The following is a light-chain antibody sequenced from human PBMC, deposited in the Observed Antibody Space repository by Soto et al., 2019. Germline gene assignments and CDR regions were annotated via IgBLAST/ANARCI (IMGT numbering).Light chain of an antibody. CDR1: QSFTTSQ. CDR3: QQYASSPRT. Sequence: EIVLTQSPGTLSLSPGERATLFCRASQSFTTSQLAWYQQRPGQAPRVLIFGASRRATGIPDRFSGSGSGTDFTLTISRLEPEDSEVYYCQQYASSPRTFGQGTKVDIK. CDR2: GAS. V-gene: IGKV3-20*01. J-gene: IGKJ1*01.